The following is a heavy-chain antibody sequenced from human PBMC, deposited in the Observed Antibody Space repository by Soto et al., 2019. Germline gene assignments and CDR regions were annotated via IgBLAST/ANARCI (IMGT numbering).Heavy chain of an antibody. D-gene: IGHD3-3*01. CDR2: ISAYNGNT. Sequence: ASVKVSCKASGYTFTSYGISWVRQAPGQGLEWMGWISAYNGNTNYAQKLQGRVTMTTDTSTSTAYMELRSLRSDDTAVYYCARGLRATYYDFWSGYYTGIDYWGQGTLVTVSS. CDR3: ARGLRATYYDFWSGYYTGIDY. J-gene: IGHJ4*02. CDR1: GYTFTSYG. V-gene: IGHV1-18*01.